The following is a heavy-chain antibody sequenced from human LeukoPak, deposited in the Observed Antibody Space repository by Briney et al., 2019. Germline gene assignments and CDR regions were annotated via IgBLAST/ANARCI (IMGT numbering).Heavy chain of an antibody. CDR2: IKQDGSEK. D-gene: IGHD5-12*01. CDR1: GFSFSNYW. V-gene: IGHV3-7*05. CDR3: AKDRDSKNGYSGYDYDY. Sequence: PGGSLRLSCAASGFSFSNYWMSWVRQAPGKGLEWVANIKQDGSEKYYADSVKGRFTISRDSSKNTLYLQMNSLRAEDTAVYYCAKDRDSKNGYSGYDYDYWGQGTLVTVSS. J-gene: IGHJ4*02.